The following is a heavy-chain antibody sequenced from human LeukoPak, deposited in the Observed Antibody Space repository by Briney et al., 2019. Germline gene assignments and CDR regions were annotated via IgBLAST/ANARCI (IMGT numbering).Heavy chain of an antibody. D-gene: IGHD4-11*01. V-gene: IGHV3-23*01. Sequence: GGSLRLSCAASGFTFSSYAMSWVRQAPGKGLEWVSAISGSGGSTYYADSEKGRFTISRDNSKNTLYLQMNSLRAEDTAVYYCAKEFTVTALRLYYMDVWGKGTTVTVSS. CDR2: ISGSGGST. CDR3: AKEFTVTALRLYYMDV. CDR1: GFTFSSYA. J-gene: IGHJ6*03.